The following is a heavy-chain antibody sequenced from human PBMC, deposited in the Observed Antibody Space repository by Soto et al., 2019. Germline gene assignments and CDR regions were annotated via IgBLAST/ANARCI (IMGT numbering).Heavy chain of an antibody. Sequence: AGGSVRLSCAASGFTFSSCVMHWVRQAPGKGLDGVAVISYDGSNKYYADSVKGRFTISRDHSKNTLYLQMNSLRAEDTAVYYCANDEGGPWSDYWGQGTLVTVSS. CDR1: GFTFSSCV. CDR2: ISYDGSNK. V-gene: IGHV3-30*18. J-gene: IGHJ4*02. D-gene: IGHD2-8*02. CDR3: ANDEGGPWSDY.